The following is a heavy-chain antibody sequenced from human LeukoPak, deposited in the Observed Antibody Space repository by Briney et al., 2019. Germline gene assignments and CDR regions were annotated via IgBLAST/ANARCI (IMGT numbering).Heavy chain of an antibody. Sequence: ASVTASFKASGYTFTHYYMHWVRQAPGQGLEWMGCINPNSGGTNYAQKFQGTVTITRDTSISTAYMELSKLRSDDTSVYYCARNVELFLNCFDLWGQGTLVTVSS. CDR2: INPNSGGT. CDR3: ARNVELFLNCFDL. V-gene: IGHV1-2*02. D-gene: IGHD5-24*01. CDR1: GYTFTHYY. J-gene: IGHJ5*02.